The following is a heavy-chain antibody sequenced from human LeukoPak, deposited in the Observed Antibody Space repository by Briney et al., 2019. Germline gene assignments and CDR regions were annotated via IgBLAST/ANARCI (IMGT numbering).Heavy chain of an antibody. V-gene: IGHV4-34*01. CDR1: GGSFSGYC. CDR3: ARGSPPYYYDSSGYRHLDY. J-gene: IGHJ4*02. D-gene: IGHD3-22*01. Sequence: SETLSLTCAVYGGSFSGYCWSRIRQPPGNGLEWIGEINHNGSTNYNPSLKSRVTISVDTSQNQFSLKLSSVTAADTAVYYCARGSPPYYYDSSGYRHLDYWGQGTLVTVSS. CDR2: INHNGST.